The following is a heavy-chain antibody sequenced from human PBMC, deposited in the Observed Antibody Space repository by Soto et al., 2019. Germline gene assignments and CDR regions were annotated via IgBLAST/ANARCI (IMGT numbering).Heavy chain of an antibody. J-gene: IGHJ4*02. D-gene: IGHD5-12*01. Sequence: GASVKVSCKGAGYTFSNYYMHWVRQAPGQGLEWMGIINPSGDSTSYAQEFQGRVTMTRETSTSTLYMELSSLRSEDTAVYYCARATRSGSPRFDHWGQGTLVTVSS. CDR3: ARATRSGSPRFDH. V-gene: IGHV1-46*01. CDR1: GYTFSNYY. CDR2: INPSGDST.